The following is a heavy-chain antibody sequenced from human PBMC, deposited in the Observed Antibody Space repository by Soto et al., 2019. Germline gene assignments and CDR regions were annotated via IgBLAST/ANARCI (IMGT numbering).Heavy chain of an antibody. CDR3: ARSSQLTAAGTWYYYYYGMDV. D-gene: IGHD6-13*01. J-gene: IGHJ6*02. Sequence: PGESLKISCKGSGYSFTRYWISWVRQMPGKGLEWMGRIDPSDSYTNYSPSFQGHVTISADKSISTAYLQWSSLKASDTAMYYCARSSQLTAAGTWYYYYYGMDVWGQGTTVTVSS. V-gene: IGHV5-10-1*01. CDR1: GYSFTRYW. CDR2: IDPSDSYT.